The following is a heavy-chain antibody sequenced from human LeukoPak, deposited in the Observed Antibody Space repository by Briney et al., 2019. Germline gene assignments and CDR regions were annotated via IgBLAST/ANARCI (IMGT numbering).Heavy chain of an antibody. V-gene: IGHV3-23*01. J-gene: IGHJ2*01. Sequence: GGPLRLSCEASGFTFRTYGMTWVRQAPGKGLEWVSGMTGSSTWTYYADSVKGRFTISRDNSKNTLHLQMDSLRAEDTAIYYCARELVSLGTGYFDLWGRGTLVTVSS. CDR3: ARELVSLGTGYFDL. CDR2: MTGSSTWT. D-gene: IGHD7-27*01. CDR1: GFTFRTYG.